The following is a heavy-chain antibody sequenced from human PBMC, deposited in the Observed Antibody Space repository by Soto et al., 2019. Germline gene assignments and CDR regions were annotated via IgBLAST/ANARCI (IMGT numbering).Heavy chain of an antibody. V-gene: IGHV3-48*03. CDR2: ISSSGSTI. D-gene: IGHD3-22*01. J-gene: IGHJ3*02. Sequence: GGSLRLSCAASGFTFSSYEMNWVRQAPGKGLEWVSYISSSGSTIYYADSVEGRFTISRDNAKNSLYLQMNSLRAEDTAVYYCARDRAYYYDSSGYPDAFDIWGQGTMVTVSS. CDR3: ARDRAYYYDSSGYPDAFDI. CDR1: GFTFSSYE.